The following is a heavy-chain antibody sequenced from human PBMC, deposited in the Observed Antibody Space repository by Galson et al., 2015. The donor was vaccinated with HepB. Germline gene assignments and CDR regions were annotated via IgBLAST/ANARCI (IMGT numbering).Heavy chain of an antibody. J-gene: IGHJ4*02. Sequence: SLRLSCAASGFTFSNYGMTWIRQAPGKGLEWVSAISGSGSNTYDADSVKGRFTISRDNSKNMLYLQMNSLRAEDTAVYYCAKWDGYGDHWGQGTLVTVSS. CDR1: GFTFSNYG. CDR3: AKWDGYGDH. CDR2: ISGSGSNT. D-gene: IGHD3-22*01. V-gene: IGHV3-23*01.